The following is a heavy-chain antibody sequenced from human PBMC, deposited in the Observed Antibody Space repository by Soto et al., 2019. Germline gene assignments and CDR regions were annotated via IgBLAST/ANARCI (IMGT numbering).Heavy chain of an antibody. V-gene: IGHV1-18*01. J-gene: IGHJ4*02. D-gene: IGHD3-10*01. CDR2: ISVYDGDT. Sequence: QVQLVQSGAEVKKPGASVKVSCKASGYTFNSYGVSWVRQAPGQGLEWMGWISVYDGDTNYAQRLQGRVTMTADTSPRTVYMELSSLKSDDTAVYYCAREGYYYGWGSYGFDYWGQGPLVTVPS. CDR1: GYTFNSYG. CDR3: AREGYYYGWGSYGFDY.